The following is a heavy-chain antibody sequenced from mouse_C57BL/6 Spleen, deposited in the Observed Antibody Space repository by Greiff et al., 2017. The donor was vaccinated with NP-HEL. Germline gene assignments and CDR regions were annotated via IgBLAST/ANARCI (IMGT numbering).Heavy chain of an antibody. Sequence: EVMLVESGGGLVQPGGSLKLSCAASGFTFSDYYMYWVRQTPEKRLEWVAYISNGGGSTYYPDTVKGRFTISRDNAKNTLYLQMSRLKSEDTAMYYCARLLPNWYFDVWGTGTTVTVSS. D-gene: IGHD1-1*01. V-gene: IGHV5-12*01. CDR1: GFTFSDYY. CDR3: ARLLPNWYFDV. CDR2: ISNGGGST. J-gene: IGHJ1*03.